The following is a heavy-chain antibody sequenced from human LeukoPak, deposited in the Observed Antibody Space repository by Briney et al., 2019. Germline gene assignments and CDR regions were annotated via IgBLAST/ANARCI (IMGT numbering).Heavy chain of an antibody. D-gene: IGHD5-12*01. Sequence: GGSLRLSCAASGFTFDDYAMHWVRQAPGKGLEWVAGISWSSGNIGYADSVKGRFTISRDNAENSLHLQMNSLRTEDTALYFCARDAWRRAFNYGMDVWGQGTTVAVSS. V-gene: IGHV3-9*01. CDR1: GFTFDDYA. CDR2: ISWSSGNI. CDR3: ARDAWRRAFNYGMDV. J-gene: IGHJ6*02.